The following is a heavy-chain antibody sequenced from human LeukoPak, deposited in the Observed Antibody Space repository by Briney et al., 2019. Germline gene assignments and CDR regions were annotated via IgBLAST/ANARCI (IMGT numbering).Heavy chain of an antibody. Sequence: GASVKVSCKASGYTFTSYGISWVRQAPGQGLEWMGWINPNSGGTNYAQKFQGWVTMTRDTSISTAYMELSRLRSDDTAVYYCARGWENSSSPPTYWGQGTLVTVSS. V-gene: IGHV1-2*04. D-gene: IGHD6-13*01. CDR1: GYTFTSYG. CDR2: INPNSGGT. CDR3: ARGWENSSSPPTY. J-gene: IGHJ4*02.